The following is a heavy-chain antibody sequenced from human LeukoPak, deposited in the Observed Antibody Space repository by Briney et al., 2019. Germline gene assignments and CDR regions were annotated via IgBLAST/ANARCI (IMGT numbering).Heavy chain of an antibody. J-gene: IGHJ4*02. Sequence: ASVKVSCKASGYTFTSYDINWVRQAPGQGLEWMGWINPNSGGTNYAQKFQGRVTMTRDTSISTAYMELSRLRSDDTAVYYCARDLFVVATDDYWGQGTLVTVSS. CDR1: GYTFTSYD. D-gene: IGHD2-2*01. CDR3: ARDLFVVATDDY. CDR2: INPNSGGT. V-gene: IGHV1-2*02.